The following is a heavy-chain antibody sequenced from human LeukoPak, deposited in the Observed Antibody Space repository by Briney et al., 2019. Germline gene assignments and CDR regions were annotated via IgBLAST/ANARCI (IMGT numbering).Heavy chain of an antibody. CDR2: INPSGGST. CDR3: ALTLGYRDAFDI. V-gene: IGHV1-46*01. D-gene: IGHD5-18*01. CDR1: GYTFTSYY. J-gene: IGHJ3*02. Sequence: GASVRVSCKASGYTFTSYYMHWVRQAPGQGLEWMGIINPSGGSTSYAQKSQGRVTMTRDTSTSTVYMELSSLRSEDTAVYYCALTLGYRDAFDIWGQGTMVTVSS.